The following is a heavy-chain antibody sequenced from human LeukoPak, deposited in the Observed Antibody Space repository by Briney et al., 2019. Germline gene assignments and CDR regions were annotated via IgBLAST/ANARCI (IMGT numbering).Heavy chain of an antibody. CDR2: ISGSGGST. CDR3: AKGGNVYSSSWYIPLAEYFQH. D-gene: IGHD6-13*01. CDR1: GFTFGDYA. J-gene: IGHJ1*01. V-gene: IGHV3-23*01. Sequence: QPGGSLRLSCAGSGFTFGDYAMSWVRQAPGKGLEWVSAISGSGGSTYYADSVKGRFTISRDNSKNTLYLQMNSLRAEDTAVYYCAKGGNVYSSSWYIPLAEYFQHWGQGTLVTVSS.